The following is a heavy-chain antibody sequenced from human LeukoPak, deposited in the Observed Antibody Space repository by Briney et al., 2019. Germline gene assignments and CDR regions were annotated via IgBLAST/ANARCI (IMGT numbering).Heavy chain of an antibody. CDR1: GGSISSSSYY. CDR3: ARHAPELYWFDP. V-gene: IGHV4-39*01. Sequence: PSETLSLTCTVSGGSISSSSYYWGWIRQPPGKGLEWIGCIYYSGSTYYNPSLKSRVTISVDTSKNQFSLKLSSVTAADTAVYYCARHAPELYWFDPWGQGTLVTVSS. J-gene: IGHJ5*02. CDR2: IYYSGST. D-gene: IGHD3-10*01.